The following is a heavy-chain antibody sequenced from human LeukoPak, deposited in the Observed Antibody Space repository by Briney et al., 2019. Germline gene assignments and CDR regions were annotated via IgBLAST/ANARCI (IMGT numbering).Heavy chain of an antibody. CDR1: SGSVSSSSYY. CDR3: ARVLVGYYMDV. Sequence: PSETLSLTCTVSSGSVSSSSYYWVWIRQPPGKGLEWIGSIYYGGSTNYNPSLKSRVTISGDTSKIQFSLNLRSVTAADMAVYYCARVLVGYYMDVWGKGTTVTVSS. CDR2: IYYGGST. D-gene: IGHD2-21*01. V-gene: IGHV4-39*07. J-gene: IGHJ6*03.